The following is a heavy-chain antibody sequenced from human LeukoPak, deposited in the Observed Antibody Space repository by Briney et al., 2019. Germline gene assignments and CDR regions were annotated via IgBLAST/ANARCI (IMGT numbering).Heavy chain of an antibody. CDR3: ARDLYSGSYYDFDY. CDR1: GFSFSDYN. V-gene: IGHV3-48*01. CDR2: ISSSSSTT. Sequence: PGGSLRLSCAASGFSFSDYNMNWVRQAPRKGLEWVAYISSSSSTTHYADSVTGRFSISRDNAKSSLYLQMNSLRVEDTAVYYCARDLYSGSYYDFDYWGQGTLVTVSS. J-gene: IGHJ4*02. D-gene: IGHD1-26*01.